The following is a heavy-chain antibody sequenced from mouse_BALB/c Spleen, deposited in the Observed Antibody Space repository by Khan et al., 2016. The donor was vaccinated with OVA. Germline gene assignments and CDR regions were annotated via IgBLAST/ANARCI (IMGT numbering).Heavy chain of an antibody. CDR2: ISSGATYT. D-gene: IGHD2-1*01. Sequence: EVELVESGGGLVKPGGSLKLSCAASGFTFSSYTLSWVRQTPEKRLEWVATISSGATYTYYPDSVKGRFTISSDNAKNTLYLQMSSLKSEDTDMYYCTRDGNYAHWFFDVWGAGTTVTVSS. CDR1: GFTFSSYT. J-gene: IGHJ1*01. V-gene: IGHV5-6-4*01. CDR3: TRDGNYAHWFFDV.